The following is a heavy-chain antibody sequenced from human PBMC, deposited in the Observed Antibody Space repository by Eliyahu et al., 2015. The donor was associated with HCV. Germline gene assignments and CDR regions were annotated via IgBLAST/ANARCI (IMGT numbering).Heavy chain of an antibody. CDR2: IKSYTSGGTT. D-gene: IGHD1-26*01. CDR3: STNSGTYPDDY. CDR1: GFTFSNAW. Sequence: EVQLVESGGGLIKPGGSLRLSCAASGFTFSNAWMSWVRQAPGKGLEWVGRIKSYTSGGTTDFAAPAEGRFTISRDDSKNTLYLQMNNLKIEDTAVYFCSTNSGTYPDDYWGQGTLVTVSS. J-gene: IGHJ4*02. V-gene: IGHV3-15*01.